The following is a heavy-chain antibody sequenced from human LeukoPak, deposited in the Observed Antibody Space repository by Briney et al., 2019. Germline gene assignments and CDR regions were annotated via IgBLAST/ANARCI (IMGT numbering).Heavy chain of an antibody. CDR1: GFTFSSYT. CDR3: AKASSRFLEWSEYYFDY. Sequence: GSLRLSCAASGFTFSSYTMNWVRQPPGKGLEWVSAISGSGGSTYYAGSVKGRFTISRDNSKNTLYLQMNSLRAEDTAVYYCAKASSRFLEWSEYYFDYWGQGTLVTVSS. J-gene: IGHJ4*02. CDR2: ISGSGGST. D-gene: IGHD3-3*01. V-gene: IGHV3-23*01.